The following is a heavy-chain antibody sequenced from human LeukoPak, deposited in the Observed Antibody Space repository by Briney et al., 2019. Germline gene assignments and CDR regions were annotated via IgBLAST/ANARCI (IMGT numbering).Heavy chain of an antibody. V-gene: IGHV1-2*02. J-gene: IGHJ4*02. Sequence: ASVKVSCKASGYIFTGYYMHWVRQAPGQGLEWMGWINPNSGGTNYAQKFQGRVTMTRDTSISTAYMELSRLRSDDTAVYYCARSTYYYDSSGYFPAGWFDYWGQGTLVTVSS. D-gene: IGHD3-22*01. CDR3: ARSTYYYDSSGYFPAGWFDY. CDR1: GYIFTGYY. CDR2: INPNSGGT.